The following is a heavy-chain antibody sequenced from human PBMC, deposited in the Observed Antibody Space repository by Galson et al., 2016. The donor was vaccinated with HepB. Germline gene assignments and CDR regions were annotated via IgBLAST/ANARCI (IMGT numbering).Heavy chain of an antibody. Sequence: SLRLSCAASGFTFSNYGMSWVRQAPGKGLEWVSHISGSGGVTYYADSVKGRFTISRDDSQNTLFLQMNSLRADDTAIYYRARAHTIMLNYFDYWGQGTLVTVSS. CDR1: GFTFSNYG. D-gene: IGHD3-16*01. CDR2: ISGSGGVT. V-gene: IGHV3-23*01. J-gene: IGHJ4*02. CDR3: ARAHTIMLNYFDY.